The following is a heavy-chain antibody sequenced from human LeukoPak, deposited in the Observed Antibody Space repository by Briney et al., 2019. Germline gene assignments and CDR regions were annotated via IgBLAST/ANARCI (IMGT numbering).Heavy chain of an antibody. CDR3: AQYYYDSSGYYDAFDI. Sequence: VSVKVSCKASGYTFTGYYMHWVRQAPGQGLEWTGRINPNSGGTNYAQKFQGRVTMTRDTSISTAYMELSRLRSDDTAVYYCAQYYYDSSGYYDAFDIWGQGTMVTVSS. V-gene: IGHV1-2*06. J-gene: IGHJ3*02. CDR1: GYTFTGYY. D-gene: IGHD3-22*01. CDR2: INPNSGGT.